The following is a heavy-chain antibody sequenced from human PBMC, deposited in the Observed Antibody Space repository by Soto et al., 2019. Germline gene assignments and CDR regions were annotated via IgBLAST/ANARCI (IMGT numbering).Heavy chain of an antibody. CDR3: AKNHNYYDRSGDYYGDGGFDY. V-gene: IGHV3-33*03. J-gene: IGHJ4*02. D-gene: IGHD3-22*01. Sequence: QVHLAESGGGVVQPGRSLRLSCVASGFTFNNFGMHWVHQAPGKGLEWLAVIWFDGSTTYYADSVRGRCTISRDNSKNTLYLEINSLRAEDTAVYYCAKNHNYYDRSGDYYGDGGFDYWGQGTRVTVSS. CDR1: GFTFNNFG. CDR2: IWFDGSTT.